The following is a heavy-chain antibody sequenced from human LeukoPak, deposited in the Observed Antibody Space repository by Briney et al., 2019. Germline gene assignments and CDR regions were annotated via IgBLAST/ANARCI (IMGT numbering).Heavy chain of an antibody. CDR1: GFTFSGSA. CDR2: IRSKANSYAT. D-gene: IGHD3-22*01. J-gene: IGHJ4*02. Sequence: PGGSLRLSCAASGFTFSGSAMHWVRQASGKGLEWVGRIRSKANSYATAYAASVKGRFTISRDDSKNTAYLQMNSLKTEDTAVYYCTRPHYYDSSGFLTRGDYWGQGTLVTVSS. V-gene: IGHV3-73*01. CDR3: TRPHYYDSSGFLTRGDY.